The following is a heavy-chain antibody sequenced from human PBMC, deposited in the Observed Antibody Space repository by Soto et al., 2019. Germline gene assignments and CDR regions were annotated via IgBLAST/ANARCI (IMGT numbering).Heavy chain of an antibody. Sequence: SSETLSLTCTVSGGSVSSGSYYWSWIRQPPGKGLEWIGYIYYSGSTNYNPSLKSRVTISVDTSKNQFSLKLSSVTAADTAVYYCARLTIFGVVLWFDPWGQGTLVTVSS. CDR1: GGSVSSGSYY. CDR2: IYYSGST. D-gene: IGHD3-3*01. J-gene: IGHJ5*02. CDR3: ARLTIFGVVLWFDP. V-gene: IGHV4-61*01.